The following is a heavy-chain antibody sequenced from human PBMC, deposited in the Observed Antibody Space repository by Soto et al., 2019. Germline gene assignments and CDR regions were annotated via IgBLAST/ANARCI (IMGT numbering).Heavy chain of an antibody. D-gene: IGHD3-10*01. CDR2: ISGSGGNT. Sequence: EVQLLESGGGLVQPGGSLRLSCAASGFTFSSYAMSWVRQAPGKGLEWVSAISGSGGNTYYADSVKGRFTISRDNSKNTLYLQMNSLRAEDTAVYYCAKCGGWFGELMDYWGQGTLVTVSS. V-gene: IGHV3-23*01. CDR1: GFTFSSYA. J-gene: IGHJ4*02. CDR3: AKCGGWFGELMDY.